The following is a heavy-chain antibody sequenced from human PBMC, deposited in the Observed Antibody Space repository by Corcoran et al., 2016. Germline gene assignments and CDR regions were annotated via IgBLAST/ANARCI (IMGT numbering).Heavy chain of an antibody. Sequence: QVQLQESGPGLVKPSGTLSLTCAVSGGSISSSNWWSWVRQPPGKGLEWIGEIYQSGSTNYNPALKSRVTITVDKSKNQFSLKLSSVTAADTAVYYCARDPSPYGDYVGNYWGQGTLVTVSS. V-gene: IGHV4-4*02. CDR1: GGSISSSNW. J-gene: IGHJ4*02. D-gene: IGHD4-17*01. CDR3: ARDPSPYGDYVGNY. CDR2: IYQSGST.